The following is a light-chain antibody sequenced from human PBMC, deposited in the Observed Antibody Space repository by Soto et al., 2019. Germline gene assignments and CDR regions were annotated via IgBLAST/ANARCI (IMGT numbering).Light chain of an antibody. J-gene: IGKJ4*01. Sequence: DILMTQSTASLAVSLGERATINCKSNQSVFSNSKNRNHLSWYQQKPGQPPKLLIYWATTRESGVPDRFSGSGSGTDFTLTVSGLQAEDVAIYYCHQYFRSPLTFGGVTKAAIK. CDR1: QSVFSNSKNRNH. CDR2: WAT. CDR3: HQYFRSPLT. V-gene: IGKV4-1*01.